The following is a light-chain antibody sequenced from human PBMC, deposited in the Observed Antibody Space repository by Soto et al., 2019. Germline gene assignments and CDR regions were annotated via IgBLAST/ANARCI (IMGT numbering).Light chain of an antibody. V-gene: IGLV2-8*01. CDR2: EVS. CDR3: AAWDDSLNGRV. CDR1: SSDIGVYNY. Sequence: QSALTQPPSASGSPGQSVTISCTGTSSDIGVYNYVSWYQQHPGKAPKLMIYEVSKRPSGVPDRFSGSKSGNTASLTVSGLQAEDEADYYCAAWDDSLNGRVFGGGTKLTVL. J-gene: IGLJ3*02.